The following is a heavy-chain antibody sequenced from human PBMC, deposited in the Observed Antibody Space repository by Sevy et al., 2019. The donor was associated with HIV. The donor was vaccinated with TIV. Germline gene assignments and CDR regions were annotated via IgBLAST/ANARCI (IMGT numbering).Heavy chain of an antibody. V-gene: IGHV1-69*13. J-gene: IGHJ4*02. CDR3: ARVGGAREGYDYVGSSFIDH. CDR1: GGSFINSD. Sequence: ASVKVSCKVSGGSFINSDVIWVRQAPGQGLEWMGRIIPRFGTASYAQRFQGRVTITADESTRTVFMELSRLRSEDTALFYCARVGGAREGYDYVGSSFIDHWGQGTLVTVSS. CDR2: IIPRFGTA. D-gene: IGHD3-16*01.